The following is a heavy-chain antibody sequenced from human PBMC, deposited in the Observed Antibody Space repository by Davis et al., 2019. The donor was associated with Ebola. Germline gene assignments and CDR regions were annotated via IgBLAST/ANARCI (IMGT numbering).Heavy chain of an antibody. CDR2: INHSGST. CDR3: ARGGYGRSYFDY. V-gene: IGHV4-34*01. D-gene: IGHD1-1*01. J-gene: IGHJ4*02. CDR1: GGSFSGYF. Sequence: SETLSLTCAVYGGSFSGYFCNWIRQPPGKGLEWIGEINHSGSTNYNPSLKSRVTISVDTSKNQFSLKLSSVTAADTAVYYCARGGYGRSYFDYWGQGTLVTVSS.